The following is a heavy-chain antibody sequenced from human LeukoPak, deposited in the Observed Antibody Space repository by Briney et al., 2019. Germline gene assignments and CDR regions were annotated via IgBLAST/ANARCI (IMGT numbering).Heavy chain of an antibody. CDR1: GGSISSYY. CDR3: ARDKSVDFWSGYYTLFDY. CDR2: IYTSGST. D-gene: IGHD3-3*01. Sequence: SETLSLTCTVSGGSISSYYWSWIRQPAGKGLEWIGRIYTSGSTNDNPSLKSRFTMSVDTSKNQFSLKLSSVTAADTAVYYCARDKSVDFWSGYYTLFDYWGQGTLVTVSS. J-gene: IGHJ4*02. V-gene: IGHV4-4*07.